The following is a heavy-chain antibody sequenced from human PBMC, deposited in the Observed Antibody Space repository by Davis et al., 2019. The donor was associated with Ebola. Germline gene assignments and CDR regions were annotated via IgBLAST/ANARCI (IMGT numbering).Heavy chain of an antibody. CDR1: GFTFSSYA. CDR3: AKDGFPFYGTTGDY. CDR2: ISYDGSNK. D-gene: IGHD1-14*01. Sequence: GESLKISCAASGFTFSSYAMHWVRQAPGKGLEWVAVISYDGSNKYCADSVKGRFTISRDNSKNTLYLQMNSLRAEDTAVYYCAKDGFPFYGTTGDYWGQGTLVTVSS. V-gene: IGHV3-30*04. J-gene: IGHJ4*02.